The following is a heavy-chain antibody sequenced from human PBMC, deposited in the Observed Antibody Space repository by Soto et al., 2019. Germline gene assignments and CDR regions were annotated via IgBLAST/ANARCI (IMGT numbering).Heavy chain of an antibody. CDR3: ARGVDSSAYYYDS. V-gene: IGHV4-59*01. J-gene: IGHJ4*02. Sequence: SETLSLTCTVSGGSISTYCWSWIRQPPGKGLEWIGYIYYTGSTNYNPSLKSRVTISVDTSKNQFSLKLSSVTAADTAVYYCARGVDSSAYYYDSWGQGTLVTVSS. CDR2: IYYTGST. D-gene: IGHD3-22*01. CDR1: GGSISTYC.